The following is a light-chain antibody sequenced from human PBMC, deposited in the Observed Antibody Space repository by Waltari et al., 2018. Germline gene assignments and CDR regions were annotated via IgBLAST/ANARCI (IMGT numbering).Light chain of an antibody. CDR3: QQYCSSLPYT. Sequence: EIVLTQSPGTLSLSPGERATLSCRASQSVSSSYLDWYQQKPGQAPRLLSDGASSRATGIPDRFSGSGSGTDFTLTISRLEPEDFAVYYCQQYCSSLPYTFGQGTKLEIK. CDR2: GAS. V-gene: IGKV3-20*01. CDR1: QSVSSSY. J-gene: IGKJ2*01.